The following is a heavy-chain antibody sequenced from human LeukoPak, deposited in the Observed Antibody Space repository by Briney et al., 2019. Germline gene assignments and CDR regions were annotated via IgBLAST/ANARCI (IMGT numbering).Heavy chain of an antibody. CDR1: GFIFTTYA. D-gene: IGHD4-23*01. J-gene: IGHJ4*02. V-gene: IGHV3-23*05. Sequence: GGSLRLSCAASGFIFTTYAMGWVRQLPGKGLEWVSSVSSSGSDTYYTSSVKGRFTISRDKSKNTLYLQVNSLRVEDTAVYYCARRALGAVGYFDYWGQGALVTVSS. CDR3: ARRALGAVGYFDY. CDR2: VSSSGSDT.